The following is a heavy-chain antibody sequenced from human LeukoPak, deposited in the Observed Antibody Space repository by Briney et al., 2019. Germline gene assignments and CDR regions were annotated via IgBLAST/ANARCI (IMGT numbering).Heavy chain of an antibody. CDR1: GYTFTSYY. CDR2: INPSGGST. J-gene: IGHJ4*02. Sequence: ASVKVSCKASGYTFTSYYMHWVRQAPGQGLEWMGIINPSGGSTSYAQKFQGRVTMTRNTSISTAYMELSSLRSEDTAVYYCARGLGGDISSFDYWGQGTLVTVSS. D-gene: IGHD2-21*02. V-gene: IGHV1-46*01. CDR3: ARGLGGDISSFDY.